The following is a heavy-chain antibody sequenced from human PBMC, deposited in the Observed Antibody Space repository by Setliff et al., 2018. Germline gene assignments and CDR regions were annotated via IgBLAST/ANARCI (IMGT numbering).Heavy chain of an antibody. CDR2: ISGSGGST. J-gene: IGHJ5*02. CDR1: GFTFSSYA. D-gene: IGHD6-6*01. Sequence: PGGSLRLSCAASGFTFSSYAMSWVRQAPGKGLEWVSAISGSGGSTYYADSVKGRFTISRDNAKNSLYLQMNSLRAEDTAVYYCARAPSSSSASWFDPWGQGTLVTVS. V-gene: IGHV3-23*01. CDR3: ARAPSSSSASWFDP.